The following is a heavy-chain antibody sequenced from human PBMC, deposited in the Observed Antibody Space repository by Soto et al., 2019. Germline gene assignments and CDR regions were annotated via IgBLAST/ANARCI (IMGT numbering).Heavy chain of an antibody. D-gene: IGHD6-13*01. CDR3: ARVPFSSSWYGVDY. CDR2: INVYNGNT. J-gene: IGHJ4*02. V-gene: IGHV1-18*01. Sequence: QVQLVQSGTEVKKPGASVKVSCKASGYTFTSFGISWVRQAPGQGLEWMGWINVYNGNTYYVQKLQGRVTMTTDTSMSTTYMELRSLRSDDTAVYYCARVPFSSSWYGVDYWGQGTLITVPS. CDR1: GYTFTSFG.